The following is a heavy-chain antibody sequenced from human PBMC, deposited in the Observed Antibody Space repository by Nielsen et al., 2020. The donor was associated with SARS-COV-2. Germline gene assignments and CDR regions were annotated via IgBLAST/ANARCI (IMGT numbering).Heavy chain of an antibody. D-gene: IGHD6-19*01. Sequence: GESLKISCAASGFTFSNAWMSWVRQAPGKGLEWVGRIKSKTDGGTTDCAAPVKGRFTISRDDSKNTLYLQMNSLKTEDTAVYYCTTVGYSSGWYGYYFNYWGQGTLVTVSS. CDR3: TTVGYSSGWYGYYFNY. CDR1: GFTFSNAW. V-gene: IGHV3-15*01. J-gene: IGHJ4*02. CDR2: IKSKTDGGTT.